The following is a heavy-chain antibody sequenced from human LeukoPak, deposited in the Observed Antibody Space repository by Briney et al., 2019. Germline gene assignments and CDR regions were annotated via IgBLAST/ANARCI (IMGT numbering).Heavy chain of an antibody. J-gene: IGHJ4*02. CDR1: GYTFTSYG. Sequence: EASVKVSFKASGYTFTSYGISWVRQAPGQGLEWMGWISAYNGNTKYAQKFQDRVTMTTDSSTATAYMELRSLRSDDTAVYYCARGGDSGSYWGQGTLVTVSS. CDR3: ARGGDSGSY. CDR2: ISAYNGNT. V-gene: IGHV1-18*01.